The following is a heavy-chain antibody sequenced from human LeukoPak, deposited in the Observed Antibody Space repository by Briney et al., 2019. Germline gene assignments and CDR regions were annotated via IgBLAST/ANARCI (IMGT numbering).Heavy chain of an antibody. V-gene: IGHV3-30*02. CDR1: GFTFSSYV. D-gene: IGHD3-10*01. J-gene: IGHJ4*02. Sequence: TGGSLRLSCAASGFTFSSYVMHWVRQAPGKGLEWVAFIRYDGSNKYYADSVKGRFTISRDNSKNTLYLQMNSLRAEDTAVYYCAKDGNYYGSGSYYTDYWGQRTMVTVSS. CDR2: IRYDGSNK. CDR3: AKDGNYYGSGSYYTDY.